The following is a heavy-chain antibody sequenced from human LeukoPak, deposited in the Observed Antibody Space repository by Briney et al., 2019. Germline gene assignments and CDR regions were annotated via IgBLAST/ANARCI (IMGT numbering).Heavy chain of an antibody. V-gene: IGHV5-51*01. CDR2: IYPGDSDT. J-gene: IGHJ5*02. Sequence: GESLKISCKGSGYSFINYWIAWVRQMPGQGLEWMGIIYPGDSDTKYNPSFQGQVTISVDKFINTAYLQWSSLTASDTAMYYCARLTDYYDSSGYYRNYNWFDPWGQGTLVTVSS. CDR3: ARLTDYYDSSGYYRNYNWFDP. D-gene: IGHD3-22*01. CDR1: GYSFINYW.